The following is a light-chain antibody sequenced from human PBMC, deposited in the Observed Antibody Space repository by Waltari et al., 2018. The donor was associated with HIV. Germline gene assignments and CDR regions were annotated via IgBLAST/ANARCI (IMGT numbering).Light chain of an antibody. V-gene: IGLV3-27*01. Sequence: SYELTQPSSVSVSPGQTARITCSGDLLAKKKYVRWFQQKPGQAAVLVMYKDSERPSGIRGRFSGSSSGTTVSLTIGGAQVDEEADYYYYSAADNGGLFGGGTKLTVL. CDR2: KDS. J-gene: IGLJ3*02. CDR3: YSAADNGGL. CDR1: LLAKKKY.